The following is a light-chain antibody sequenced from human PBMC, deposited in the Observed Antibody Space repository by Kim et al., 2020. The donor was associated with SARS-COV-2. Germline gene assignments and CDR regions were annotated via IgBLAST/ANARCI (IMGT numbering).Light chain of an antibody. V-gene: IGKV1-33*01. J-gene: IGKJ4*01. Sequence: SVGDRVTITCQASQDINNYLNWYEQKSGKAPQVLIYDASNLETGVPSRFSGSGSGTHFTFTISSLQPEDIGTYYCQQYGDVPLTFGGGTKVDIK. CDR3: QQYGDVPLT. CDR1: QDINNY. CDR2: DAS.